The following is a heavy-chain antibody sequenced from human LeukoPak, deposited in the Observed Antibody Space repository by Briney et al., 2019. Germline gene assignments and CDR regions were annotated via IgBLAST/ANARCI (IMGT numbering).Heavy chain of an antibody. J-gene: IGHJ4*02. V-gene: IGHV3-11*04. D-gene: IGHD7-27*01. CDR3: VRDGSSWGNFDY. CDR2: ISSSGSAV. CDR1: GFTFSDHY. Sequence: GGSLRLSCAASGFTFSDHYMSWIRQAPGKGLEWLSSISSSGSAVYYADSVKGRFTISRDNAKNSLYLQMNSLRTEDTAVYYCVRDGSSWGNFDYWGQGTLVSVSS.